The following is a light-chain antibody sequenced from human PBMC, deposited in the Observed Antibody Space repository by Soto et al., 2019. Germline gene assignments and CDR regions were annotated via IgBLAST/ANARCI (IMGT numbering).Light chain of an antibody. V-gene: IGKV4-1*01. CDR2: WAS. J-gene: IGKJ1*01. CDR3: QQYYSTPPWT. CDR1: QSVLYSSNNKNY. Sequence: DIVMTQSPDSLAVSLGERATINYKSSQSVLYSSNNKNYLAWYQQKPGQPPKLLIYWASTRASGVPDRFSGSGSVTDFTLTISSLPAEDVAVYYCQQYYSTPPWTFGQGTKVEIK.